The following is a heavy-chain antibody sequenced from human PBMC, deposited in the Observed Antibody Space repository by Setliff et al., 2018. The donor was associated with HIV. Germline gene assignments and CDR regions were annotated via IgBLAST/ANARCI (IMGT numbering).Heavy chain of an antibody. CDR3: ASARIAAAGFDP. CDR1: GYTFTSYY. Sequence: GASVKVSCKASGYTFTSYYMHWVRQAPGQGLEWMGIINPSGGSTSYAQKFQGRVTMTRETSTSTVYMELSSLRSEDTAVYYCASARIAAAGFDPWGQGTLVTVS. D-gene: IGHD6-13*01. V-gene: IGHV1-46*01. CDR2: INPSGGST. J-gene: IGHJ5*02.